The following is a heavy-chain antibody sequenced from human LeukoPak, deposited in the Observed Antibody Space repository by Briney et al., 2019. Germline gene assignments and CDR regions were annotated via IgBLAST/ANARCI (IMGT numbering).Heavy chain of an antibody. CDR2: MNPNSGGT. V-gene: IGHV1-2*02. Sequence: ASVKVSCKASGYTLTGYYMHWVRRAAGQGLEWRGWMNPNSGGTKYAQKFQGRVTMTRDTSISTAYMELSRLRSDDTAMYYCARDKLGLGELSLYDQWGQGTLVTVFS. CDR1: GYTLTGYY. D-gene: IGHD3-16*02. CDR3: ARDKLGLGELSLYDQ. J-gene: IGHJ5*02.